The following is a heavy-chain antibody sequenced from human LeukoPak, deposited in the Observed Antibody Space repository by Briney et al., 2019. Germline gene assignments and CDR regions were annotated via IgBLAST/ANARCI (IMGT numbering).Heavy chain of an antibody. CDR1: GFTFCSYS. CDR3: ARVWSSGYTKDY. D-gene: IGHD3-22*01. J-gene: IGHJ4*02. Sequence: GGSLRLSCAASGFTFCSYSIDWVRQAPGKGLEWLSYISSSSTIYYADSVKGRFTISRDNAKNSVYLQMNSLRAEDTDVYYCARVWSSGYTKDYWGQGTLVTVSS. V-gene: IGHV3-48*04. CDR2: ISSSSTI.